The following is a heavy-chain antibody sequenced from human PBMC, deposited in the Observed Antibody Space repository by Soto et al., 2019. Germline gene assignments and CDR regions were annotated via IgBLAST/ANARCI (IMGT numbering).Heavy chain of an antibody. CDR2: IYYSGST. CDR1: GGSISSGDYY. V-gene: IGHV4-30-4*01. Sequence: SETLSLTCTVSGGSISSGDYYWSWIRQPPGKGLEWIGYIYYSGSTYYNPSLKSRVTISVDTSKNQFSLKLSSVTAADTAVYYCARAVGVLYYCDSSGYNKYYFDYWGQGTLVTVSS. CDR3: ARAVGVLYYCDSSGYNKYYFDY. J-gene: IGHJ4*02. D-gene: IGHD3-22*01.